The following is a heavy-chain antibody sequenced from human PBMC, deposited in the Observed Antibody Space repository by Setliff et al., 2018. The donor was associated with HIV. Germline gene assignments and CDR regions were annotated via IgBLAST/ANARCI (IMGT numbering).Heavy chain of an antibody. CDR2: IYTSGST. CDR1: GGSISGYY. V-gene: IGHV4-4*09. J-gene: IGHJ4*02. Sequence: PSETLSLTCTVSGGSISGYYWSWIRQPPGKGLEWIGYIYTSGSTNYNPSLKSRVTMSVDTSKNQFSLKLNSVTAADTAVYYCARREGAGKFDYWGQGTLVTVSS. CDR3: ARREGAGKFDY.